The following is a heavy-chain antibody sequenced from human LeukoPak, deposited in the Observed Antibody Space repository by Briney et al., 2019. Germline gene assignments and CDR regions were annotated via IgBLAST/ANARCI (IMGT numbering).Heavy chain of an antibody. CDR3: ARDAPGIAAAGVY. Sequence: SETLSLTCTVSGGSFSGSSNYWGWIRQPPGKGLEWIGSIYYSGNTYYNPSLKSRVTISVDTSKNHFSLKLSSVTAADTAVYYCARDAPGIAAAGVYWGQGTLVTVSS. V-gene: IGHV4-39*07. D-gene: IGHD6-13*01. CDR1: GGSFSGSSNY. CDR2: IYYSGNT. J-gene: IGHJ4*02.